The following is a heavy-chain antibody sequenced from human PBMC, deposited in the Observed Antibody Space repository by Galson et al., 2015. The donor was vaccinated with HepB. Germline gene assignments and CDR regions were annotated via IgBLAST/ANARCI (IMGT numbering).Heavy chain of an antibody. CDR2: IVVGSGNT. V-gene: IGHV1-58*02. CDR3: AADTVGTADIFDY. J-gene: IGHJ4*02. Sequence: SVKVSCKASGFTFTTSAIQWVRQARGQRLEWMGWIVVGSGNTDYAQKFQERVTITRDMSTSTAYLELSGLTSEDTAVYYCAADTVGTADIFDYWGQGTLVTVSS. D-gene: IGHD1-26*01. CDR1: GFTFTTSA.